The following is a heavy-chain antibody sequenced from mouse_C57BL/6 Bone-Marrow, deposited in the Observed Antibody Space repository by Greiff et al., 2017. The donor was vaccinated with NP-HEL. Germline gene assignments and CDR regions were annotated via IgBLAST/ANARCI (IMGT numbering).Heavy chain of an antibody. V-gene: IGHV14-4*01. CDR3: ARRDGSSYFDY. D-gene: IGHD1-1*01. CDR1: GFNIKDDY. Sequence: EVQLQQSGAELVRPGASVKLSCTASGFNIKDDYMHWVKQRPEQGLEWIGWIDPENGDTEYASKFQGKATITADTSSNTAYLQLSSLTSEDTATYYCARRDGSSYFDYWGQGTTLTVSS. CDR2: IDPENGDT. J-gene: IGHJ2*01.